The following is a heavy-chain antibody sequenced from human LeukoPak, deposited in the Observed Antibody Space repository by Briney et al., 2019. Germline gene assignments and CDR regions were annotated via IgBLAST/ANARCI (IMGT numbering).Heavy chain of an antibody. CDR2: IYYSGST. Sequence: PSETLSLTCTVSGGSISSSSYYWGWIRQPPGKGLEWIGSIYYSGSTYYNPSLKSRVTISVDTSKNQFSLKLSSVTAADTAVYYCARHVRIAAAGYYYGMDVWGQGTTVTVSS. V-gene: IGHV4-39*01. D-gene: IGHD6-13*01. J-gene: IGHJ6*02. CDR3: ARHVRIAAAGYYYGMDV. CDR1: GGSISSSSYY.